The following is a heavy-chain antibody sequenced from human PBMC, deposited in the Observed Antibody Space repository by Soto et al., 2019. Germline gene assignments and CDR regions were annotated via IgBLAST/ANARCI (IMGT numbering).Heavy chain of an antibody. Sequence: SETLSLTCTVSGDSISTGAYYWTWIRQRPGKGLEWIGRIHDTGRTNYNPSLKSRVTMSVDTSKNQFSLRVNSVTAADTAVYYCARESVSGTYRFDSWGQGTLVTVSS. CDR2: IHDTGRT. CDR1: GDSISTGAYY. D-gene: IGHD3-16*02. CDR3: ARESVSGTYRFDS. V-gene: IGHV4-61*08. J-gene: IGHJ4*02.